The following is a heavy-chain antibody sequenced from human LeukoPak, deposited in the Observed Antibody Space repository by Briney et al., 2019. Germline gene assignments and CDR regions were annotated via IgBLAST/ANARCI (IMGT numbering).Heavy chain of an antibody. J-gene: IGHJ4*02. CDR1: GFTFSAYW. Sequence: PGGSLRLSCAASGFTFSAYWVHWVRQAPGKGLEWVAAIKQDGSEKYYVDSVKGRFTISRDDAKNSLYLQMNSLRAEDTAVYYCARDECSSTSCYAGIFDYWGQGTLVTVSS. D-gene: IGHD2-2*01. CDR2: IKQDGSEK. CDR3: ARDECSSTSCYAGIFDY. V-gene: IGHV3-7*04.